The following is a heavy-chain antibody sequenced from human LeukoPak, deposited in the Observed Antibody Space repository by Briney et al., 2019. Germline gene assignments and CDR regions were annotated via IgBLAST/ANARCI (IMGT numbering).Heavy chain of an antibody. CDR1: GYTFTSYG. Sequence: VASVKVSCTASGYTFTSYGISWVRQAPGQGLEWMGWISAYNGNTNYAQKLQGRVTMTTDTSTSTAYMELRSLRSDDTAVYYCARGIAAAGTLNYFDYWGQGTLVTVSS. D-gene: IGHD6-13*01. V-gene: IGHV1-18*01. CDR2: ISAYNGNT. CDR3: ARGIAAAGTLNYFDY. J-gene: IGHJ4*02.